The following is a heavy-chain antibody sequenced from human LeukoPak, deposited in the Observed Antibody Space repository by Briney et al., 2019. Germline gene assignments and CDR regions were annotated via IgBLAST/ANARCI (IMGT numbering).Heavy chain of an antibody. CDR3: ARGYYYDSSGYPL. D-gene: IGHD3-22*01. CDR2: IYYSGST. J-gene: IGHJ4*02. CDR1: GGSISSYY. V-gene: IGHV4-59*01. Sequence: SETLSLTCTVSGGSISSYYWTWIRQPAGKGLEWIGYIYYSGSTNYNPSLKSRVTISVDTSKNQFSLKLSSVTAADTAVYYCARGYYYDSSGYPLWGQGTLVTVSS.